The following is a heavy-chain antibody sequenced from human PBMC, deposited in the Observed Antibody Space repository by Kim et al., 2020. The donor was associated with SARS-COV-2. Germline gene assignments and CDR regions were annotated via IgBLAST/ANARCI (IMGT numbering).Heavy chain of an antibody. Sequence: SETLSLTCTVSGGSISSYYWSWIRQPAGKGLEWIGRIYTSGSTNYNPSLKSRVTMSVDTSKNQFSLKLCSVTAADTAVYYCAGNYGSGSYYRMGNWFDPWGQGTLVTVSS. V-gene: IGHV4-4*07. CDR2: IYTSGST. CDR3: AGNYGSGSYYRMGNWFDP. D-gene: IGHD3-10*01. J-gene: IGHJ5*02. CDR1: GGSISSYY.